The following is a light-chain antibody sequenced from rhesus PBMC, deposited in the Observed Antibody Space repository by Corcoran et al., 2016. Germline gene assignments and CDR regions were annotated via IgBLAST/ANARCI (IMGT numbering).Light chain of an antibody. CDR3: QQGYSYPYS. Sequence: DIQMTQSPSSLSASVGDRVTITCQASQSLSNYLNWYQQKPGKIPKLLIYRASSLQSGIPSRFSGSGSGTYFTLTISSLQPEDFATYYCQQGYSYPYSFGQGTKVEIK. CDR2: RAS. CDR1: QSLSNY. J-gene: IGKJ2*01. V-gene: IGKV1S9*01.